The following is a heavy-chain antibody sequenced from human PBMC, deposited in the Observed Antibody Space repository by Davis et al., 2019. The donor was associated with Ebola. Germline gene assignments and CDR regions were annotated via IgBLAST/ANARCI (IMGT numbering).Heavy chain of an antibody. V-gene: IGHV1-18*01. Sequence: ASVKVSCKASGYTFNSHGISWVRQAPGQGLEWMAWISAYNGHTNYAQKFQGRLTLTTDTSRSTAYMELRSLGSEDTAVYYCARDAGGSGYYGSWFDPWGQGTLVTVSS. CDR3: ARDAGGSGYYGSWFDP. J-gene: IGHJ5*02. D-gene: IGHD3-3*01. CDR1: GYTFNSHG. CDR2: ISAYNGHT.